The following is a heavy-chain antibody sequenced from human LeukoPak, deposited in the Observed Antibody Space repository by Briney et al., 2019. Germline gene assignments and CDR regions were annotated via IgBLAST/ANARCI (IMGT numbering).Heavy chain of an antibody. V-gene: IGHV1-69*13. J-gene: IGHJ6*02. D-gene: IGHD2-2*01. CDR1: GGTFSSYA. Sequence: SVTVSCTASGGTFSSYAISWVRQAPGQGLEWMGGIIPIFGTANYAQKFQGRVTITADESTSTAYMELSSLRSEDTAVYYCTVPRQDIVVVPAAILLGDYYYYYGMDVWGQGTTVTVSS. CDR3: TVPRQDIVVVPAAILLGDYYYYYGMDV. CDR2: IIPIFGTA.